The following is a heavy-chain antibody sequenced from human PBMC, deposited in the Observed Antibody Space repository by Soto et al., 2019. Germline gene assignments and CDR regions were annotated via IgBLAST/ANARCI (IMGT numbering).Heavy chain of an antibody. D-gene: IGHD3-3*01. Sequence: ASVKVSCKASGYTFTSYGISWVRQAPGQGLEWMGWISAYNGNTNYAQKLQGRVTMTTDTSRSTAYMELRSLRSDDTAVYYCAREGLSELRFLGWPRTPNWFDPWGQGTLVTVSS. J-gene: IGHJ5*02. CDR2: ISAYNGNT. V-gene: IGHV1-18*01. CDR3: AREGLSELRFLGWPRTPNWFDP. CDR1: GYTFTSYG.